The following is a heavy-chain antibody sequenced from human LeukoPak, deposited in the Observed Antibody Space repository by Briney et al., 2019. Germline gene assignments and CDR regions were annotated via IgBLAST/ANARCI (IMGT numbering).Heavy chain of an antibody. Sequence: ASVKVSCKTSGYTFTGHFMNWVRQAPEQGLEWMGWIKPKSGATAYAQKFQGRVTRTRDTAINTAHLEVSGLTPDDTAVYYCARVREWEEISGAIPDYFDYWGQGTLITVSS. CDR3: ARVREWEEISGAIPDYFDY. CDR1: GYTFTGHF. D-gene: IGHD3-3*01. J-gene: IGHJ4*02. CDR2: IKPKSGAT. V-gene: IGHV1-2*02.